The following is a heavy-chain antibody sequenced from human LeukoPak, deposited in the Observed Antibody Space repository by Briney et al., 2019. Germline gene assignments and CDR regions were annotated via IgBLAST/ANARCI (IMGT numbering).Heavy chain of an antibody. V-gene: IGHV3-13*01. J-gene: IGHJ4*02. CDR3: TRESCSNGVCWFDY. CDR2: IGTVGDT. Sequence: GGSLRLSCAASGFTFRSYDMHWVRQPTGKGLEWVSSIGTVGDTKYQGSVKGRFTISRENARNSLYLQMNSLRVGDTAVYYCTRESCSNGVCWFDYWGQGTLVTVSS. D-gene: IGHD2-8*01. CDR1: GFTFRSYD.